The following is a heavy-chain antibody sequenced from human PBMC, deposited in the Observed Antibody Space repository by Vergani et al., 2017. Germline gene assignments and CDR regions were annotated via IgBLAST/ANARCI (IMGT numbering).Heavy chain of an antibody. V-gene: IGHV3-48*03. Sequence: EVQLVESGGDLVQPGVSLRLSCAASGFTFSSYEMNWVRQAPGKGLELVSYISGSGNTIYYADSVKGRFTISRENAKSTLYLQMNSLRAEDTAVYYCASEEITTVTNYYWGQGTLVTVSS. CDR2: ISGSGNTI. D-gene: IGHD4-11*01. J-gene: IGHJ4*02. CDR3: ASEEITTVTNYY. CDR1: GFTFSSYE.